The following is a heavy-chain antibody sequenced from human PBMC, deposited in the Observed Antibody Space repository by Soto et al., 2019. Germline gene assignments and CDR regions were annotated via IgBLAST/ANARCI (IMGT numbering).Heavy chain of an antibody. CDR3: SADHPHMAMGWPV. CDR1: GFDFGSFG. D-gene: IGHD1-26*01. J-gene: IGHJ6*02. Sequence: SVKVSCKASGFDFGSFGIQFLRQTRGRGLEWIGWIVVVSGSTNYARHFQGRVAIFRDMSSSTAYLDLYDLKSDDTAVYFCSADHPHMAMGWPVWGQGTTVTVSS. V-gene: IGHV1-58*02. CDR2: IVVVSGST.